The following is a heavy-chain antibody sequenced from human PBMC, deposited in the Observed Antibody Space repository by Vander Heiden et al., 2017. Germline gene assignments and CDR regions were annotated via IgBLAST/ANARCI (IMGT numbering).Heavy chain of an antibody. D-gene: IGHD3-10*01. CDR1: GSTFTSNW. V-gene: IGHV5-10-1*03. CDR3: ARRRPYGSGLDS. Sequence: EVQLLQSGAEVKKPGESLRTSCKGSGSTFTSNWISWVRPMPGKGLEWMGEIDPSDSYTKYSASFRGHVTISADKSLTTVYLHWSSLKAPDSAIYYCARRRPYGSGLDSWGQGTLVTVSS. CDR2: IDPSDSYT. J-gene: IGHJ4*02.